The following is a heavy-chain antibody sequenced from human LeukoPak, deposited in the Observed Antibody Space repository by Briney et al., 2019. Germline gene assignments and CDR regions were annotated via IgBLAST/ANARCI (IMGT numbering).Heavy chain of an antibody. V-gene: IGHV3-7*04. CDR1: GFTFSDLW. CDR2: INPEGNIE. CDR3: ARDPRWRFDY. D-gene: IGHD3-16*02. Sequence: GGSLRLSCAASGFTFSDLWMIWVRQPPAKGLKGVAKINPEGNIETYVDSVKGRFTISRDNTKNSLYLQMNALRAEDTAVYYCARDPRWRFDYWGQGTLVTVSS. J-gene: IGHJ4*02.